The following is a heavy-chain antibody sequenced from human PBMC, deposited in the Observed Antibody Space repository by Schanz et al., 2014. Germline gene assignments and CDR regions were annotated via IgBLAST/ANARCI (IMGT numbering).Heavy chain of an antibody. CDR1: GYSFTTYF. CDR2: ISPSGGST. J-gene: IGHJ6*02. D-gene: IGHD2-15*01. V-gene: IGHV1-46*01. Sequence: QVHLMQSGAEAKKPGASVKVSCKAFGYSFTTYFIHWVRLAPGQGFEWMGLISPSGGSTSYAQKCAGRVPRPRDASAGTVFMELGGLTSEDTAVYCGGRGGGAYPQKYGMDGWGQGTTVTVS. CDR3: GRGGGAYPQKYGMDG.